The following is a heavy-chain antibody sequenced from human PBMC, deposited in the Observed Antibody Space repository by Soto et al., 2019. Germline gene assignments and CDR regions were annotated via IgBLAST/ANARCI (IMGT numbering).Heavy chain of an antibody. D-gene: IGHD2-15*01. Sequence: GGSLRLSCAASGFTFSSYAMTWVRQSPGKGLEWVSSISFSDGGTYYAHSVKGRLTISRDNSKNTLFLQMNSLRVEDTAVYYCVKDDRILGRRYFDLWGRGTLVTVSS. J-gene: IGHJ2*01. CDR1: GFTFSSYA. CDR2: ISFSDGGT. V-gene: IGHV3-23*01. CDR3: VKDDRILGRRYFDL.